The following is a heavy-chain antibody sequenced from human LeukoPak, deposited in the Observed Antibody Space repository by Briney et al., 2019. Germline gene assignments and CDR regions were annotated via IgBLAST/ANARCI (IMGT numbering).Heavy chain of an antibody. CDR2: INHSGST. D-gene: IGHD4-17*01. Sequence: PSETLSLTCAVYGGSLSGYYWSWIRQPPGKGLEWIGEINHSGSTNYNPSLKSRVTISVDTSKNQFSLKLSSVTAADTAVYYCARLIGTVTNGGTSYYFDYWGQGTLVTVSS. J-gene: IGHJ4*02. V-gene: IGHV4-34*01. CDR3: ARLIGTVTNGGTSYYFDY. CDR1: GGSLSGYY.